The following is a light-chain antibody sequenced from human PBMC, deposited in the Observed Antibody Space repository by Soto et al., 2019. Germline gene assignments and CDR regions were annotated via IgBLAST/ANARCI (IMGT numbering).Light chain of an antibody. J-gene: IGLJ1*01. CDR2: STN. Sequence: QTLVTQAPSFSVSPGGTVTLTCGLSSGSVSTSYYPSWYQQTPGQAPRTLIYSTNTRSSGVPDRFSGSILGNKAALTITGAQADDESDYYCVLYMGSGIRVFGTGTKVTVL. CDR1: SGSVSTSYY. CDR3: VLYMGSGIRV. V-gene: IGLV8-61*01.